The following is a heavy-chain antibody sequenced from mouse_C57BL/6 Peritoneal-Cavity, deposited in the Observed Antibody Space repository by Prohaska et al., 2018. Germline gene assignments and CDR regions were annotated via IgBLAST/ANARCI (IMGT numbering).Heavy chain of an antibody. V-gene: IGHV7-3*01. Sequence: MSWVRQPPGKALEWLGFIRNKANGYTTEYSASVKGRFTISRDNSQRLLYLQMIALRAQDRATYYCARYYYGSSYAMDYWGQGTPVTVSS. CDR3: ARYYYGSSYAMDY. J-gene: IGHJ4*01. CDR2: IRNKANGYTT. D-gene: IGHD1-1*01.